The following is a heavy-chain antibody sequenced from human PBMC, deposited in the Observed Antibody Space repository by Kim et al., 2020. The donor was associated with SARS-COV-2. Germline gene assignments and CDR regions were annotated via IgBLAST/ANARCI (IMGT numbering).Heavy chain of an antibody. CDR1: GYTFTSYD. V-gene: IGHV1-8*01. J-gene: IGHJ3*02. CDR3: ARLSVVSGDAFDI. CDR2: MNPNSGNT. D-gene: IGHD3-10*01. Sequence: ASVKVSCKASGYTFTSYDINWVRQATGQGLEWMGWMNPNSGNTGYAQKFQGRVTMTRNTSISTAYMELSSLRSEDTAVYYCARLSVVSGDAFDIWGQGTMVTVSS.